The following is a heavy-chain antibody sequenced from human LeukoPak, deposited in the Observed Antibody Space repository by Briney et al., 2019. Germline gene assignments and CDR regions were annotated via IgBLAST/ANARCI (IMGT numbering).Heavy chain of an antibody. CDR2: IYYSGST. D-gene: IGHD5-18*01. V-gene: IGHV4-39*07. CDR3: LRGGYSYGRPGGPKYYYFDY. J-gene: IGHJ4*02. Sequence: SETLSLTCTVSGGSISSSSYYWGWIRQPPGKGLEWIGSIYYSGSTYYNPSLKSRVTISVDTSKNQFSLKLSSVTAADTAVYYCLRGGYSYGRPGGPKYYYFDYWGQGTLVTVSS. CDR1: GGSISSSSYY.